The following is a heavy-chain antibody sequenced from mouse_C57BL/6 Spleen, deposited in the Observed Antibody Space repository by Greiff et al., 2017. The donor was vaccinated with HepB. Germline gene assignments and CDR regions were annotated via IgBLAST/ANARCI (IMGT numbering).Heavy chain of an antibody. D-gene: IGHD2-2*01. J-gene: IGHJ3*01. CDR2: IYPRDGST. Sequence: VQLQESDAELVKPGASVTISCKVSGYTFTDHTIHWMKQRPEQGLEWIGYIYPRDGSTKYNAKFKGKATLTADKSSSTAYMQLNSLTSEDSAVYFCARWLELAWFAYWGQGTLVTVSA. V-gene: IGHV1-78*01. CDR1: GYTFTDHT. CDR3: ARWLELAWFAY.